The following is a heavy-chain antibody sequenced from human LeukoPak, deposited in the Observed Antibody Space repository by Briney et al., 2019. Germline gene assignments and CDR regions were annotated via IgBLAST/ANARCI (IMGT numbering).Heavy chain of an antibody. CDR3: AKFAPHYDILTGYYLDF. CDR2: ISGSGGST. CDR1: GFTFSDHY. J-gene: IGHJ4*02. Sequence: GGSLRLSCAASGFTFSDHYMDWVRQAPGKGLEWVSTISGSGGSTYYADSVKGRFTISRDNSKNTLYLQMNSLRAEDTAVYYCAKFAPHYDILTGYYLDFWGQGTLVTVSS. V-gene: IGHV3-23*01. D-gene: IGHD3-9*01.